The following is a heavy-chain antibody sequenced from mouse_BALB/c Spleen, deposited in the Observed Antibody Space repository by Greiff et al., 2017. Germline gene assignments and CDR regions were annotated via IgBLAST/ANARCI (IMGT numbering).Heavy chain of an antibody. CDR2: IYPGNSDT. J-gene: IGHJ4*01. CDR3: TRRAYGYDNYAMDY. D-gene: IGHD2-2*01. CDR1: GYTFTSYW. V-gene: IGHV1-5*01. Sequence: EVKLVESGTVLARPGASVKMSCKASGYTFTSYWMHWVKQRPGQGLEWIGAIYPGNSDTSYNQKFKGKAKLTAVTSTSTAYMELSSLTNEDSAVYYCTRRAYGYDNYAMDYWGQGTSVTVSS.